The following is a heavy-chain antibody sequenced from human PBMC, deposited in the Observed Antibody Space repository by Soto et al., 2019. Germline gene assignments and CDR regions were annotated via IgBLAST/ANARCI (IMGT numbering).Heavy chain of an antibody. CDR3: ARGRDYSAS. V-gene: IGHV3-11*06. CDR1: GFTFSDYY. D-gene: IGHD3-10*01. CDR2: ISSSSTYT. J-gene: IGHJ5*02. Sequence: PGGSLRLSCAASGFTFSDYYMSWIRQAPGKGLEWISYISSSSTYTNYADSVKGRFTISRDNAKNSVFLQMNSLRAEDTAMYYCARGRDYSASWGQGTLVTVSS.